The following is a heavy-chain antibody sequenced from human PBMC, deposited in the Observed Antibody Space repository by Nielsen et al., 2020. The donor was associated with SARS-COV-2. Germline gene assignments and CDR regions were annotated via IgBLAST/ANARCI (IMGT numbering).Heavy chain of an antibody. CDR3: AKDFGGADPSQTY. CDR2: IRYDGSNE. CDR1: GFTFSSYS. Sequence: GGSLRLSCAASGFTFSSYSMNWVRQAPGKGLEWVAFIRYDGSNEYYADSVKGRFTISRDNSKNTLYLQMNSLRAEDTAVYYCAKDFGGADPSQTYWGQGTLVTVSS. J-gene: IGHJ4*02. V-gene: IGHV3-30*02. D-gene: IGHD3-16*01.